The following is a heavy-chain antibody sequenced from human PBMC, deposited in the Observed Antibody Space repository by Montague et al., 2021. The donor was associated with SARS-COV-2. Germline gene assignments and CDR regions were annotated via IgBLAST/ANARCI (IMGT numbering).Heavy chain of an antibody. D-gene: IGHD3-3*01. Sequence: SETLSLTCTVSGGSISSSSHYWGWIRQPPGKGLEWIGSIYYSGSTYYNPSLKSRVTISVDTSKNQFSLKLSSVTAADTAVFYCARHSGDYTIFGVVIYYMDVWGKGTTVTV. CDR1: GGSISSSSHY. CDR3: ARHSGDYTIFGVVIYYMDV. J-gene: IGHJ6*03. CDR2: IYYSGST. V-gene: IGHV4-39*01.